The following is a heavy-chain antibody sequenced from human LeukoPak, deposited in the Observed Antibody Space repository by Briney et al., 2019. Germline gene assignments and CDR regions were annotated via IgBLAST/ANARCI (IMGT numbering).Heavy chain of an antibody. Sequence: ASVKVSCKVSGYTLTELSMHWVRQAPGQGLEWMGWISAYNGNTNYAQKLQGRVTMTTDTSTSTAYMELRSLRSDDTAVYYCARAGSYYPFDYWGQGTLVTVSS. V-gene: IGHV1-18*01. CDR1: GYTLTELS. CDR3: ARAGSYYPFDY. D-gene: IGHD1-26*01. CDR2: ISAYNGNT. J-gene: IGHJ4*02.